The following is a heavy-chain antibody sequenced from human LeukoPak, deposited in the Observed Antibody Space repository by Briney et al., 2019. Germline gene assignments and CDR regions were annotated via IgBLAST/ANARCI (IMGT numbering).Heavy chain of an antibody. Sequence: GGSLRLSCAASGFTFSSYGMHWVRQAPGKGLEWVAVIWYDRSNKYYADSVKGRFTISRDNSKNTLYLQMNSLRAEDTAVYYCARDPSVYGSGSYFDYWGQGTLVTVSS. V-gene: IGHV3-33*01. D-gene: IGHD3-10*01. J-gene: IGHJ4*02. CDR3: ARDPSVYGSGSYFDY. CDR1: GFTFSSYG. CDR2: IWYDRSNK.